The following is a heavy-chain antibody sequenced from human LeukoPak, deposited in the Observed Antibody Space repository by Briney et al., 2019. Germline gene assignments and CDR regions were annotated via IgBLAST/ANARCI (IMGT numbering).Heavy chain of an antibody. J-gene: IGHJ5*02. Sequence: SETLSLTCAVYGGSFSGYYWSWIRQPPGKGLEWIGEINHSGSTNYNPSLKRRVTISVDTSKNQFSLKLSSVTAADTAVYYCARGHYCSGGSCYSSWFDPWGQGTLVTVSS. CDR2: INHSGST. V-gene: IGHV4-34*01. CDR3: ARGHYCSGGSCYSSWFDP. D-gene: IGHD2-15*01. CDR1: GGSFSGYY.